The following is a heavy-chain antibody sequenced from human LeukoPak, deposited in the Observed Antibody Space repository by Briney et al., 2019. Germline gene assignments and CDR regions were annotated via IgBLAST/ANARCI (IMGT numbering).Heavy chain of an antibody. D-gene: IGHD3-22*01. V-gene: IGHV3-66*01. CDR2: IYSGGST. CDR3: ASTYYYDSSGPRGGY. J-gene: IGHJ4*02. Sequence: GGSLRLSCAASGFTFSDSYMTWVRQAPGKGLEWVSVIYSGGSTYYADSVKGRFTISRDNSKNTLYLQMNSLRAEDTAVYYCASTYYYDSSGPRGGYWGQGTLVTVSS. CDR1: GFTFSDSY.